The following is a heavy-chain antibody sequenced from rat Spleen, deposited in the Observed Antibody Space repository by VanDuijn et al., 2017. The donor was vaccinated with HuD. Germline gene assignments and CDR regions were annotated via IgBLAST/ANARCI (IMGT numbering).Heavy chain of an antibody. V-gene: IGHV5-29*01. J-gene: IGHJ2*01. CDR2: ISYDGSST. CDR1: GLTFSNYG. D-gene: IGHD1-4*01. Sequence: EVQLVESGGGLVQPGRSLKLSCAASGLTFSNYGMAWVRQAPTKGLEWVATISYDGSSTYYRDSVKGRFTISRDNAKSTLYLQMDSLRSEDTATYFCAREAGIPFHYFDYWGQGVMVTVSS. CDR3: AREAGIPFHYFDY.